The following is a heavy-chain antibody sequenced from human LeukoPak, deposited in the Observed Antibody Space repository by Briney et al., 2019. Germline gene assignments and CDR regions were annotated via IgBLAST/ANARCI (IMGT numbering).Heavy chain of an antibody. CDR3: AREWGIAARPDAFDI. D-gene: IGHD6-6*01. V-gene: IGHV3-48*01. Sequence: GGSLRLSCAASGFTFSSYSMNWVRQAPGKGLEWVSYISSSSSTIYYADSVKGRFTISRDNAKNSLYLQMNSLRAEDTAVYYCAREWGIAARPDAFDIWGQGTMVTVSS. J-gene: IGHJ3*02. CDR2: ISSSSSTI. CDR1: GFTFSSYS.